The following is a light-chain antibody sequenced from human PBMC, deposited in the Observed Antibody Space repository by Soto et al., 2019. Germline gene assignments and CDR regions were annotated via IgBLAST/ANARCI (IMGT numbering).Light chain of an antibody. CDR2: GYS. CDR1: SSDIGAGSG. J-gene: IGLJ2*01. CDR3: HSYDSTLSVVI. V-gene: IGLV1-40*01. Sequence: QSVLTPPPSVSGAPGQRVTISCTGSSSDIGAGSGVHWYQQLPATAPKLLIHGYSGRTSGVPDRFSASKSGTSASLAITGLQAEDEAVDYCHSYDSTLSVVIFGGGTKLPVL.